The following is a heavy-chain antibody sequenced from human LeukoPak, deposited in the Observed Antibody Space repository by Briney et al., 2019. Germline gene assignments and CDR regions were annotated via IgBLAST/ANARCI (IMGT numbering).Heavy chain of an antibody. CDR3: ARVQGSSGPGIFDY. V-gene: IGHV1-2*02. J-gene: IGHJ4*02. CDR1: GYTFTGYY. Sequence: ASVKVSCKASGYTFTGYYMHWVRQAPGQGLEWMGWINPNSGGTNYAQKFQGRVTMTRDTSISTAYMELSRLRSDDTAVYYCARVQGSSGPGIFDYWGQGTLVTVSS. D-gene: IGHD6-19*01. CDR2: INPNSGGT.